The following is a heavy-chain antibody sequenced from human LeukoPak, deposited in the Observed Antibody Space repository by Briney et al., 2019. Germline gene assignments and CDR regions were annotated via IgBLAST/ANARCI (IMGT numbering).Heavy chain of an antibody. Sequence: GESLKISFKGSGYSFTTYWIGWVRQMPGKGLEWMGIIYPGDSDTRYSPSFQGQVTISADKSISTAYLQWSSLKASDTAMYYCARARYCSGGNCYAEYWGQGTLVTVSS. CDR1: GYSFTTYW. D-gene: IGHD2-15*01. J-gene: IGHJ4*02. V-gene: IGHV5-51*01. CDR3: ARARYCSGGNCYAEY. CDR2: IYPGDSDT.